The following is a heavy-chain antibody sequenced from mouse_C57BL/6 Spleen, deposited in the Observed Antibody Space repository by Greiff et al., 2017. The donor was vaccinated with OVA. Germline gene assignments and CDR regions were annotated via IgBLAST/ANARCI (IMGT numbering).Heavy chain of an antibody. Sequence: QVQLQQPGAELVMPGSSVKLSCKASGYTFTSYWMHWVKQRPIQGLEWIGNIDPSDSETHYNQKFKDKATLTVDKSSSTAYMQLSSLTSEESAVYYCARSYYAMDYWGQGTSVTVSS. CDR1: GYTFTSYW. J-gene: IGHJ4*01. CDR3: ARSYYAMDY. V-gene: IGHV1-52*01. CDR2: IDPSDSET.